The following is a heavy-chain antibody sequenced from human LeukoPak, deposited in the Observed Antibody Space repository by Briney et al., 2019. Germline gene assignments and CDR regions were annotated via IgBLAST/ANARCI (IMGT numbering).Heavy chain of an antibody. CDR1: GFTFSNYA. CDR3: AMTPGSGYYDSSGRPMDI. D-gene: IGHD3-22*01. J-gene: IGHJ3*02. CDR2: ISDDGSNK. Sequence: PGGSLRLSCAASGFTFSNYAIHWVRRAPGTGLEWVAVISDDGSNKYYADSVKGRFTISRDNSKNTLYLQMNSLRAEDTAVYYCAMTPGSGYYDSSGRPMDIWGQGTMVTVSS. V-gene: IGHV3-30*04.